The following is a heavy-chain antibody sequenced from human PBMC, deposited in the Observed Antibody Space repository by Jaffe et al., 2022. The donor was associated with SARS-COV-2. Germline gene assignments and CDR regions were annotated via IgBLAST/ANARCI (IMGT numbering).Heavy chain of an antibody. CDR2: INPNSGGT. D-gene: IGHD3-3*01. CDR3: ARDVLRGSGYYKNYYYYGMDV. V-gene: IGHV1-2*04. J-gene: IGHJ6*02. CDR1: GYTFTGYY. Sequence: QVQLVQSGAEVKKPGASVKVSCKASGYTFTGYYMHWVRQAPGQGLEWMGWINPNSGGTNYAQKFQGWVTMTRDTSISTAYMELSRLRSDDTAVYYCARDVLRGSGYYKNYYYYGMDVWGQGTTVTVSS.